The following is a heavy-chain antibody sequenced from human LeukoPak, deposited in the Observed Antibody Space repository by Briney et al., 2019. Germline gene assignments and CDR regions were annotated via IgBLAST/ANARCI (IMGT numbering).Heavy chain of an antibody. Sequence: GGSLRFSCAASGFTFSSYSMNWVRQAPGKGLEWVSSISSSSSYIYYADSVKGRFTISRDNAKNSLYLQMNSLRAEDTAVYYCARGLDYGDYGDAFDIWGQGTMVTVSS. D-gene: IGHD4-17*01. CDR1: GFTFSSYS. V-gene: IGHV3-21*01. CDR2: ISSSSSYI. CDR3: ARGLDYGDYGDAFDI. J-gene: IGHJ3*02.